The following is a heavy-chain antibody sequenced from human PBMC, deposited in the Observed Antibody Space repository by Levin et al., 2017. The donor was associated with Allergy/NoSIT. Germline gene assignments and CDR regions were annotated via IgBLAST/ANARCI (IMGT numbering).Heavy chain of an antibody. CDR2: IRGSGDSGGST. CDR3: AKTKLPAAISVTVAGDLDY. Sequence: QPGESLKISCAASGFSFSNYAMSWVRQAPGKGLEWVSAIRGSGDSGGSTYYADSVKGRFTISRDNSKNTLYLQMNSLRAEDTAVYYCAKTKLPAAISVTVAGDLDYWGQGTLVTVSS. CDR1: GFSFSNYA. V-gene: IGHV3-23*01. D-gene: IGHD2-2*01. J-gene: IGHJ4*02.